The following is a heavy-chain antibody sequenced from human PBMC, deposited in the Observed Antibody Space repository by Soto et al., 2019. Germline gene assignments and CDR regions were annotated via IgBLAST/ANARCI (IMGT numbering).Heavy chain of an antibody. Sequence: SVKVSCPASGGTFSRYAISWVRQAPGQGLEWMGGIIPIFGTANYAQKFQGRVTITADESTSTAYMELSSLRSEDTAVYYCAVAAYSRAPWIDWFDSWGQGTLVT. CDR1: GGTFSRYA. CDR3: AVAAYSRAPWIDWFDS. J-gene: IGHJ5*01. D-gene: IGHD6-13*01. CDR2: IIPIFGTA. V-gene: IGHV1-69*13.